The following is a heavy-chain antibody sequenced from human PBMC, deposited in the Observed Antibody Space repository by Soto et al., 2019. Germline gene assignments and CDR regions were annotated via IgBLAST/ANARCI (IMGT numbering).Heavy chain of an antibody. CDR2: IIPMFGTA. V-gene: IGHV1-69*12. Sequence: QVQLVQSGAEVKKPESSVKVSCKAPGGTFSTYAISWVRQAPGQGIEWMGGIIPMFGTANYAQRFQDRVTITADESTNTVYMALRSLRSEDTAVYFCASGIQLWLRRINNGYSGWGQGTLVTVSS. J-gene: IGHJ4*02. D-gene: IGHD5-18*01. CDR1: GGTFSTYA. CDR3: ASGIQLWLRRINNGYSG.